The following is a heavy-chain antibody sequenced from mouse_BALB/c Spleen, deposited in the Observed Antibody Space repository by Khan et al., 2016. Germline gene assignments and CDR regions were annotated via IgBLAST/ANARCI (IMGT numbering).Heavy chain of an antibody. CDR2: ISSGGSYT. CDR3: TRGSSGGFAC. D-gene: IGHD3-1*01. Sequence: EVELVESGGGLVKPGGSLKLSCAASGFNFSSYTMSWVRQTPEKRLEWVATISSGGSYTYYPDNMKGRFTISRDNAKNSLYLQMSSLKSEDTAMXYCTRGSSGGFACWGQGPLVTVSA. CDR1: GFNFSSYT. J-gene: IGHJ3*01. V-gene: IGHV5-6-4*01.